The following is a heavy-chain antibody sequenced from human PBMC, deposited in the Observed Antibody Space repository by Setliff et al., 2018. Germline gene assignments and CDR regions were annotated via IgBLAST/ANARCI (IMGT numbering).Heavy chain of an antibody. CDR1: GYNFTGYY. Sequence: ASVKVSCKASGYNFTGYYMHWVRQAPGQGLEWMGRINPNSGGTNYAQKFQGGVTMTRDTSISTAYMELSRLRSDDTAVYYCARVKAPALYYYMDVWGKGTTVTVSS. J-gene: IGHJ6*03. CDR2: INPNSGGT. CDR3: ARVKAPALYYYMDV. V-gene: IGHV1-2*06. D-gene: IGHD3-16*02.